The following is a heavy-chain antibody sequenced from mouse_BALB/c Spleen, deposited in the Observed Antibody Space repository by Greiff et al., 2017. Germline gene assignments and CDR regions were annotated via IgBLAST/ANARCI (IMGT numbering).Heavy chain of an antibody. CDR1: GFNIKDTY. V-gene: IGHV14-3*02. Sequence: EVQLQQSGAELVKPGASVKLSCTASGFNIKDTYMHWVKQRPEQGLEWIGRIDPANGNTKYDPKFQGKATITADTSSNTAYLQLSSLTSEDTAVYDCARARYFDYWGQGTTLTVSS. J-gene: IGHJ2*01. CDR3: ARARYFDY. CDR2: IDPANGNT.